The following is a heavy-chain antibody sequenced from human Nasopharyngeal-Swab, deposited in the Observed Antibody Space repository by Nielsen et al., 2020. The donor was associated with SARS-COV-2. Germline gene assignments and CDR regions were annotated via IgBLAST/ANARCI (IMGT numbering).Heavy chain of an antibody. V-gene: IGHV4-39*01. Sequence: GSLRLSCTVSGGSISSSSYYWGGIRQPPGKGLEWIGSIYYSGSTYYNPSLKSRVTISVDTSKNQFSLKLSSVTAADTAVYYCANQWLGYFDYWGQGTLVTVSS. J-gene: IGHJ4*02. D-gene: IGHD6-19*01. CDR3: ANQWLGYFDY. CDR1: GGSISSSSYY. CDR2: IYYSGST.